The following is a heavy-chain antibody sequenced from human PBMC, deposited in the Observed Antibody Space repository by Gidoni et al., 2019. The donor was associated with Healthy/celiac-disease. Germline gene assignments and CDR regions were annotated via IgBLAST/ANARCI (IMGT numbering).Heavy chain of an antibody. D-gene: IGHD6-19*01. CDR2: ISGSGGST. J-gene: IGHJ4*02. Sequence: EVQLLESGGGLVQPGASLRLSCAASGFPFRSYAMSWVRQAPGKGLEWVSAISGSGGSTYYADSVKGRFTISRENSKNTLYLQMNSLRAEDTAVYYCARGEVAVAGAFDYWGKGTLVTVSS. CDR1: GFPFRSYA. CDR3: ARGEVAVAGAFDY. V-gene: IGHV3-23*01.